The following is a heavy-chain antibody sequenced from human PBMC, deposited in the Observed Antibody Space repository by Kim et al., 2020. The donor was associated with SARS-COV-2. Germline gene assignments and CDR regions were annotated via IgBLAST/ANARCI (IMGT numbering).Heavy chain of an antibody. CDR1: GGTFSSYA. J-gene: IGHJ4*02. Sequence: SVKVSCKASGGTFSSYAISWVRQAPGQGLEWMGRIIPILGISNYAQKFQGRVTITADKSTSTAYMELSSLRSEDTAVYYCAREAPYYYGSLYWGQGTLV. V-gene: IGHV1-69*04. CDR2: IIPILGIS. D-gene: IGHD3-10*01. CDR3: AREAPYYYGSLY.